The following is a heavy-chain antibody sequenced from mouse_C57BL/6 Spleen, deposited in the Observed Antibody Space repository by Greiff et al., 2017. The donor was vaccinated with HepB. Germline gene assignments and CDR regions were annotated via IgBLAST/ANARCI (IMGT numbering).Heavy chain of an antibody. CDR2: IWSGGST. CDR3: ARNYYYGNWYFDV. V-gene: IGHV2-2*01. D-gene: IGHD2-1*01. Sequence: VMLVESGPGLVQPSQSLSITCTVSGFSLTSYGVHWVRQSPGKGLEWLGVIWSGGSTDYNAAFISRLSISKDNSKSQVFFKMNSLQADDTAIYYCARNYYYGNWYFDVWGTGTTVTVSS. CDR1: GFSLTSYG. J-gene: IGHJ1*03.